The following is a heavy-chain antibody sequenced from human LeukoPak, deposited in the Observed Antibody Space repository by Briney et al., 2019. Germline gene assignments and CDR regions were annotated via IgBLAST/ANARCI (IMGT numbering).Heavy chain of an antibody. V-gene: IGHV1-24*01. J-gene: IGHJ1*01. CDR2: FDPEDGET. Sequence: GRSLRLSCAASGFTFSSYGMHWVRQAPGKGLEWMGGFDPEDGETIYAQKFQGRVTMTEDTSTDTAYMELSSLRSEDTAVYYCATAVADTAMVGHFQHWGQGTLVTVSS. CDR1: GFTFSSYG. D-gene: IGHD5-18*01. CDR3: ATAVADTAMVGHFQH.